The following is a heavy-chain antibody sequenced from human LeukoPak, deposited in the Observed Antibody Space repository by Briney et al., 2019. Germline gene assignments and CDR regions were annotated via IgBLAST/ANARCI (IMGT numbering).Heavy chain of an antibody. V-gene: IGHV4-34*01. D-gene: IGHD6-13*01. J-gene: IGHJ4*02. CDR2: ISRSGKT. Sequence: ASETLSLTCAVYGGSFSGYYWNWIRQPPGKGLEWIGKISRSGKTNYNPSLESRVTISVDTSKNQFSLKLSSVTAADTAVYYCAKGAAAPDYWGQGTLVTVSS. CDR3: AKGAAAPDY. CDR1: GGSFSGYY.